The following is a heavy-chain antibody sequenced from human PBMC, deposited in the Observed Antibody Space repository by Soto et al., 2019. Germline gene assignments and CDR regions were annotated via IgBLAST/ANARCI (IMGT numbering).Heavy chain of an antibody. CDR2: IYWDDDK. CDR1: GFSLSTSRVG. J-gene: IGHJ3*01. V-gene: IGHV2-5*02. CDR3: AHIMITFGGVSALDAFDF. D-gene: IGHD3-16*01. Sequence: SGPTLVNPTQTLTLTCTFSGFSLSTSRVGVGWIRQPPGKALEWLAIIYWDDDKRYSPSLESRLAITKDTSKNQVVLTMTNVDPVDTGTYYCAHIMITFGGVSALDAFDFWGQGTMVTVSS.